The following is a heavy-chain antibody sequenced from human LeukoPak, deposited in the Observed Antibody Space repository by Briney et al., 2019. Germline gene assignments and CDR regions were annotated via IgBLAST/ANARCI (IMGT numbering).Heavy chain of an antibody. Sequence: ASVKVSCKASGYTFTGYYIHWVRQAPGHGLEWMGCVNPNSGGTNYAQKFQGRVTMTRDTSISTAYMELSSLNSEDTAVFYCARDGGALGYCSSTSCDLFFQIWGQGTLVTVSS. CDR2: VNPNSGGT. J-gene: IGHJ1*01. V-gene: IGHV1-2*02. D-gene: IGHD2-2*01. CDR1: GYTFTGYY. CDR3: ARDGGALGYCSSTSCDLFFQI.